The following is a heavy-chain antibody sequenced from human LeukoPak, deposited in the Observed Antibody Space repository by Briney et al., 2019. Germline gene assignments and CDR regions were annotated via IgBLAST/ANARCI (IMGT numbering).Heavy chain of an antibody. D-gene: IGHD3-9*01. CDR3: ARAPYLTGNNWFDP. CDR1: GGSISSGGYS. J-gene: IGHJ5*02. V-gene: IGHV4-30-2*01. Sequence: SETLSLTCAVSGGSISSGGYSWSWIRQPPGKGLEWIGYIYHSGSTYYNPSLKSRVTISVDRSKNQFSLKLGSVTAADAAVYYCARAPYLTGNNWFDPWGQGTLVTVSS. CDR2: IYHSGST.